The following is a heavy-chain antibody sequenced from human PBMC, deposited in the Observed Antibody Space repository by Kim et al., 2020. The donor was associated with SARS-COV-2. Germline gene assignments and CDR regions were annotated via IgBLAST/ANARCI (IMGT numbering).Heavy chain of an antibody. Sequence: ASVKVSCKASGYTFTSYYMHWVRQAPGQGLEWMGIINPSGGSTSYAQKFQGRVTMTRDTSTSTVYMELSSLRSEDTAVYYCARVSPVYYDILTGYYRDSWGQGTLVTVSS. CDR2: INPSGGST. D-gene: IGHD3-9*01. J-gene: IGHJ4*02. CDR3: ARVSPVYYDILTGYYRDS. CDR1: GYTFTSYY. V-gene: IGHV1-46*01.